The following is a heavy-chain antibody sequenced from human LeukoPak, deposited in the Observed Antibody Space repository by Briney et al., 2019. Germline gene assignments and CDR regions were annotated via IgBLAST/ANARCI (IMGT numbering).Heavy chain of an antibody. CDR1: GFTFSSYG. Sequence: GGSLRLSCAASGFTFSSYGMHWVRQAPGKGLEWVAVISYDGSNKYYADSVKGRFTISRDNSKNTLYLQMNSLRDEDTAVYYCAREVVTTFDIWGQGTMVTVSS. CDR3: AREVVTTFDI. D-gene: IGHD2-21*02. V-gene: IGHV3-30*03. J-gene: IGHJ3*02. CDR2: ISYDGSNK.